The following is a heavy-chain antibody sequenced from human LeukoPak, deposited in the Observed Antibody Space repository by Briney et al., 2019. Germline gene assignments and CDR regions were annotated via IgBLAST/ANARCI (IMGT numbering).Heavy chain of an antibody. V-gene: IGHV4-59*11. D-gene: IGHD3-22*01. J-gene: IGHJ4*02. CDR3: AREPRWYYYDSSSYYFDY. Sequence: PSETLFLTCTVFGGSISGHSWNWIRQPPGKGREWIGDIYYSGSTRYSPSLESRVTISRDTSKNLFSLSLNSVTAADTAVYYCAREPRWYYYDSSSYYFDYWGQGTLVTVSS. CDR2: IYYSGST. CDR1: GGSISGHS.